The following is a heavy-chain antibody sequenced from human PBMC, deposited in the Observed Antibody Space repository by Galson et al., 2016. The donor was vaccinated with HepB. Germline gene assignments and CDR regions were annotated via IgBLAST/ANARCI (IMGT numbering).Heavy chain of an antibody. Sequence: SETLSLTCTVSGDSVSSGSCYWSWIRQPPGKGLELIGYIFNSGSPNYNPSLKSRVTISVDTSQNQVSLQLNSVTAADTAVYYCARAGAFEGYYDSVLEYWGQGTLVTVSS. V-gene: IGHV4-61*01. CDR3: ARAGAFEGYYDSVLEY. D-gene: IGHD3-22*01. J-gene: IGHJ4*02. CDR1: GDSVSSGSCY. CDR2: IFNSGSP.